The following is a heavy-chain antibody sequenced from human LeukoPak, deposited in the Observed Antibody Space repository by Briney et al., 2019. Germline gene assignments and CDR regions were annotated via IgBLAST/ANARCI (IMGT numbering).Heavy chain of an antibody. CDR2: MYNGVTT. J-gene: IGHJ4*02. Sequence: GGSLRLSCAASGLTVSTNYMNWVRQAPGKGLEWVSVMYNGVTTHYADSVKGRFTSSSDNSKNTVYLQMNRLRAEDTAIYYCILTTVTTSAEYWGQGTLVTVSS. D-gene: IGHD4-17*01. V-gene: IGHV3-53*01. CDR1: GLTVSTNY. CDR3: ILTTVTTSAEY.